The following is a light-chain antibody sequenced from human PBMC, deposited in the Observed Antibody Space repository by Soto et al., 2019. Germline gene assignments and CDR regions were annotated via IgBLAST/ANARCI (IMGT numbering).Light chain of an antibody. Sequence: EVVLTQSPATLSLSPGERATLSCRASQNVRTFLDWYQQKPGQPPRLLIYGASNRATGIPARFSGSGSGTDFTLTISSLEPEDFAVYYCQQYVASVTFGGGTKVEIK. CDR2: GAS. CDR1: QNVRTF. V-gene: IGKV3-11*01. J-gene: IGKJ4*01. CDR3: QQYVASVT.